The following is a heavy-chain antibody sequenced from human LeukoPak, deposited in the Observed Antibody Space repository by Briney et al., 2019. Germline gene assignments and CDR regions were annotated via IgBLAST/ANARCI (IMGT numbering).Heavy chain of an antibody. CDR2: ISSSSSYI. CDR1: GFTVSSYS. Sequence: GGSLRLSCAASGFTVSSYSINWVRQAPGKGLEWVSSISSSSSYIYYADSMKGRFTISRDNAKNSLYLQMNSLRAEDTAVYYCARDRHISSEGYFDYWGQGTLVTVSS. V-gene: IGHV3-21*01. D-gene: IGHD6-13*01. CDR3: ARDRHISSEGYFDY. J-gene: IGHJ4*02.